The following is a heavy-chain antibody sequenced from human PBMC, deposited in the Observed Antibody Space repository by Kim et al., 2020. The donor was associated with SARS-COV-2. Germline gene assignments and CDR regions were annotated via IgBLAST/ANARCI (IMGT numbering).Heavy chain of an antibody. CDR1: GYTFTSYG. V-gene: IGHV1-18*01. D-gene: IGHD6-6*01. Sequence: ASVKVSCKASGYTFTSYGISWVRQAPGQGLEWMGWISAYNGNTNYAQKLQGRVTMTTDTSTSTAYMELRSLRSDDTAVYYCARERVWHSSSTIYYYYYGMDVWGQGTTVTIYS. CDR3: ARERVWHSSSTIYYYYYGMDV. J-gene: IGHJ6*02. CDR2: ISAYNGNT.